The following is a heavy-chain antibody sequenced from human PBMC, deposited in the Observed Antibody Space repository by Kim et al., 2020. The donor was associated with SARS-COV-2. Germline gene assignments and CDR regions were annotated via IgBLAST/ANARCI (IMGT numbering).Heavy chain of an antibody. J-gene: IGHJ4*02. CDR2: FLYGAKT. V-gene: IGHV4-39*01. Sequence: SETLSLTCIVSGASIGSNNYFWGWISQPPGKGLEWIADFLYGAKTYYNPSLKSLVTISVDTSKSQISLKLSSVTAIDTAVYYCVGSGRGLGGYLGYWGQGALVTVSS. CDR3: VGSGRGLGGYLGY. CDR1: GASIGSNNYF. D-gene: IGHD3-22*01.